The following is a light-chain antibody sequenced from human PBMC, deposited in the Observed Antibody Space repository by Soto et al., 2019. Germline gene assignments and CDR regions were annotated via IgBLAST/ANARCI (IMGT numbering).Light chain of an antibody. CDR3: QSYDSSLSGHYV. J-gene: IGLJ1*01. V-gene: IGLV1-40*01. CDR2: GNS. Sequence: SLVTQPPSVSGGPRPRGTTPPPWDSPQNRAGYDVHWYQQLPGTAPKLLIYGNSNRPSGVPDRFSGSKSGTSASLAITGLQAEDEADYYCQSYDSSLSGHYVFGTGTKVTVL. CDR1: SPQNRAGYD.